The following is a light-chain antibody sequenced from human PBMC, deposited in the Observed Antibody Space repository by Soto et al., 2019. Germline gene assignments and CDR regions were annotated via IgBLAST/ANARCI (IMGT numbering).Light chain of an antibody. J-gene: IGKJ4*01. CDR2: KTS. Sequence: DIQMTQSPSTLSASVGDRATITCRASQSISSWLAWYQQKPGKAPNLLIYKTSSLESGVPSRFSGSGSGTEFTLTVNSLQPDDFAAYYCQQYNSYPLTFGEGTKVEIK. CDR1: QSISSW. V-gene: IGKV1-5*03. CDR3: QQYNSYPLT.